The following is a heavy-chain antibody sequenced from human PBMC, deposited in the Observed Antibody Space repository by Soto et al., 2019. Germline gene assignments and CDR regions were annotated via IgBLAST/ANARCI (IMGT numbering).Heavy chain of an antibody. CDR3: TRYLDF. Sequence: WRCLRRSCLASRFTFSTSWMDWWRQTPGKGLEWVANINQDGSEKNYVDSVKGRFTISRDNAKNSLFLRMSSLTAEDSGLYYCTRYLDFWGQGTLVTVSS. CDR2: INQDGSEK. J-gene: IGHJ4*02. V-gene: IGHV3-7*01. CDR1: RFTFSTSW.